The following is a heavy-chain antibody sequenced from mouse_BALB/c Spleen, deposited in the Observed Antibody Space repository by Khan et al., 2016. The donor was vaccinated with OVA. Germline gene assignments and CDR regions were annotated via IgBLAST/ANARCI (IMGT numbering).Heavy chain of an antibody. Sequence: EVQLQQSGPELVKPGASVKISCKTSGYTFTEYTMHWVKQSHGKSLEWIGRINPNNGGTSSNQKFKGKATLTVDKSSSTAYMELRSLTSEDSAVYYCARRDYDGYYWFFDVWGAGTTVTVSS. CDR2: INPNNGGT. J-gene: IGHJ1*01. CDR1: GYTFTEYT. V-gene: IGHV1-22*01. CDR3: ARRDYDGYYWFFDV. D-gene: IGHD1-2*01.